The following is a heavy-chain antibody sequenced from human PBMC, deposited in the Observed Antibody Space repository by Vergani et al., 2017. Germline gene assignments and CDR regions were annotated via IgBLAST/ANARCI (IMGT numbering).Heavy chain of an antibody. Sequence: QVQLVQSGAEVKKPGSSVKVSCKASGGTFSSYTISWVRQAPGQGLEWMGRIIPILGIANYAQKFQGRVTITAAKSTSTAYMELSSLRSEDTAVYYCARDTFASSWRLTPKNWFDPWGQGSLVTVSS. CDR3: ARDTFASSWRLTPKNWFDP. D-gene: IGHD6-13*01. CDR1: GGTFSSYT. V-gene: IGHV1-69*08. J-gene: IGHJ5*02. CDR2: IIPILGIA.